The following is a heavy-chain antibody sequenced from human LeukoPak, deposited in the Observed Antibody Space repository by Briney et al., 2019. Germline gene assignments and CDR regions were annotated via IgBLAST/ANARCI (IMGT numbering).Heavy chain of an antibody. J-gene: IGHJ6*02. CDR1: GFIFSTYG. CDR2: ISYEGTKK. D-gene: IGHD3-22*01. CDR3: AKSEAGSGYYPYYYNGMDV. V-gene: IGHV3-30*02. Sequence: GGSLRLSCAASGFIFSTYGMHWVRQAPGKGLEWVAFISYEGTKKYYADSVKGRFTISRDNSKNTLYLQMNSLRGEDTAVYYCAKSEAGSGYYPYYYNGMDVWGQGTTVTVSS.